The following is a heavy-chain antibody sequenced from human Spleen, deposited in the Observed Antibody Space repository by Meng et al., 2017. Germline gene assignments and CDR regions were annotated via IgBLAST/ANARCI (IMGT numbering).Heavy chain of an antibody. Sequence: QVQLQQSGAGLLKPSQTLSLTCVVSGGSFSDYYWSWIRQPQGTGLEWIGEINHSGSTNYNPSFESRATISVATSQNTLSLKLSSVTAADSAVYYCARGPTTMAHDFDYWGQGTLVTVSS. D-gene: IGHD4-11*01. V-gene: IGHV4-34*01. CDR3: ARGPTTMAHDFDY. J-gene: IGHJ4*02. CDR1: GGSFSDYY. CDR2: INHSGST.